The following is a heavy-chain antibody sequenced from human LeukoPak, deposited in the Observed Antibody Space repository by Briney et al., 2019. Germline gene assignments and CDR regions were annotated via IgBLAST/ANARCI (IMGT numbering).Heavy chain of an antibody. CDR2: LCTSEST. Sequence: PSETLSLTCTVSGDSISRYCWSWIRQPAGKGLEWIGRLCTSESTNYNPSLKSRVTMSVDTSDNQFSLNLSSVTAADTAVYYCARGAGYSSSWFKHYFDFWGQGTLVTVSS. V-gene: IGHV4-4*07. D-gene: IGHD6-13*01. CDR3: ARGAGYSSSWFKHYFDF. J-gene: IGHJ4*02. CDR1: GDSISRYC.